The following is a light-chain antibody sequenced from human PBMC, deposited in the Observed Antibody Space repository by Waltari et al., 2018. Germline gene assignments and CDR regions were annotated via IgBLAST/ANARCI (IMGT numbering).Light chain of an antibody. Sequence: EILMTQSPATLSVSPGERATLSCRASQSLSTNLAWYQQHPGQAPRLLIYGASTRATGVPARCSGSRSGTEFTLIISSLQSEDFALYYCQQYHNWPYTFGQGTKLEIK. CDR2: GAS. CDR3: QQYHNWPYT. V-gene: IGKV3-15*01. J-gene: IGKJ2*01. CDR1: QSLSTN.